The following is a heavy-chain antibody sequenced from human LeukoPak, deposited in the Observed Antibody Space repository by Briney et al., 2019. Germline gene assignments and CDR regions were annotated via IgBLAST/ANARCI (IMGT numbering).Heavy chain of an antibody. CDR2: IIPIFGTA. D-gene: IGHD1-26*01. V-gene: IGHV1-69*13. CDR1: GGTFSSYA. CDR3: ASVVGATPY. Sequence: ASVTVSCKASGGTFSSYAISWVRQAPGQGLEWMGGIIPIFGTANYAQKFQGRVTITADESTSTAYMELSSLRSEDTAVCYCASVVGATPYWGQGTLVTVSS. J-gene: IGHJ4*02.